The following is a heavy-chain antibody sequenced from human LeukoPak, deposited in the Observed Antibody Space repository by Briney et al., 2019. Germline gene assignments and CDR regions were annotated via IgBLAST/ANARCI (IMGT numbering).Heavy chain of an antibody. CDR3: ARAQIGDTAMVTEGWFDP. CDR1: GGSISSGGYY. CDR2: IYYSGST. V-gene: IGHV4-31*03. J-gene: IGHJ5*02. Sequence: EPPETLSLTCTVSGGSISSGGYYWSWIRQHPGKGLEWIGYIYYSGSTYYNPSLKSRVTISVDTSKNQFSLKLSSVTAAGTAVYYCARAQIGDTAMVTEGWFDPWGQGTLVTVSS. D-gene: IGHD5-18*01.